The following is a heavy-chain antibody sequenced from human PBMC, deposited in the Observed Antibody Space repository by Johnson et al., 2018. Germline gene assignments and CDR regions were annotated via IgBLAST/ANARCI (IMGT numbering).Heavy chain of an antibody. J-gene: IGHJ1*01. V-gene: IGHV3-7*01. CDR3: ARPYGDYYFQH. CDR1: RFTFSSYW. D-gene: IGHD4-17*01. CDR2: IKQDGSEK. Sequence: VQLVQSGGGLVQXGGSLRLXCAASRFTFSSYWMSWVRQAPGKGLEWVANIKQDGSEKYYVDSVKGRFTISRDNAKNSLYLQMNSLRAEDTAVYYCARPYGDYYFQHWGQGTLVTVSS.